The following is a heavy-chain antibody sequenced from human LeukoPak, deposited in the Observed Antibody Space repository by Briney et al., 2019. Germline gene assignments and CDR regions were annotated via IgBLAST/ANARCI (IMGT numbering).Heavy chain of an antibody. CDR1: GFTFSSYE. CDR2: ISDIGTTQ. V-gene: IGHV3-48*03. D-gene: IGHD6-19*01. J-gene: IGHJ6*03. Sequence: GGSLRLSCAASGFTFSSYELNWVRQAPGKGLEWVSYISDIGTTQHYADSVKGRFTISRDNAKNSLYLQMNSLRAEDTAVYYCAKDRSSSRYPSYMDVWGKGATVTVSS. CDR3: AKDRSSSRYPSYMDV.